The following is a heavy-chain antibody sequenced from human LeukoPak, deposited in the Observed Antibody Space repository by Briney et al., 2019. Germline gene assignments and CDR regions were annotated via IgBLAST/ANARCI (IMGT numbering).Heavy chain of an antibody. V-gene: IGHV5-51*01. CDR3: ARAVRGWAFDY. CDR1: GYIFITHW. D-gene: IGHD6-19*01. J-gene: IGHJ4*02. CDR2: IYPGSSET. Sequence: GESLKISCKGSGYIFITHWIGWVRQMPGKGLEWMGIIYPGSSETTYSPSFQGQVTISADKSISTAYLQWSSLKASDSAIYFCARAVRGWAFDYWGQGTLVTVSS.